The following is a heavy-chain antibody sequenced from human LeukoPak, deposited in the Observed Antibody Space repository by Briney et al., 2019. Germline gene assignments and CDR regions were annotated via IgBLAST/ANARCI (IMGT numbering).Heavy chain of an antibody. CDR3: AKDWTTYYYDSSGYSGAFDI. Sequence: GGSLRLSCAASGFTFSSYGMHWVRQAPGKGLEWVAVISYDGSNKYYADSVKGRFTISRDNSKNTLYLQMNSLRAEDTAVYYCAKDWTTYYYDSSGYSGAFDIWGQGTMVTVSS. J-gene: IGHJ3*02. CDR2: ISYDGSNK. V-gene: IGHV3-30*18. CDR1: GFTFSSYG. D-gene: IGHD3-22*01.